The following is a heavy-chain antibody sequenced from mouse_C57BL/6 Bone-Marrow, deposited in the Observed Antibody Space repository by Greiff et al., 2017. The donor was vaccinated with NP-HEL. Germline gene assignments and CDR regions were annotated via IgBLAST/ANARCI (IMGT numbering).Heavy chain of an antibody. D-gene: IGHD1-1*01. CDR2: IDPSDSYT. CDR1: VYTFTSYW. CDR3: ASYYYGRESYWYFDV. V-gene: IGHV1-59*01. J-gene: IGHJ1*03. Sequence: QVQLQQPGAELVRPGTSVKLSCKASVYTFTSYWMHWVKQRPGQGLEWIGVIDPSDSYTNYNHKFKGKATLTVDTSSSTAYMQRSSLTSEDSAVYYCASYYYGRESYWYFDVWGTGTTVTVSS.